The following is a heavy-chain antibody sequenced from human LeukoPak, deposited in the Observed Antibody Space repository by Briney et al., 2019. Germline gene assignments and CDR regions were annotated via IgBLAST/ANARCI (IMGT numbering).Heavy chain of an antibody. J-gene: IGHJ4*02. CDR1: EFTVSVNY. CDR2: IYSGGST. CDR3: AKIYYYDSSGYYY. D-gene: IGHD3-22*01. Sequence: GGSLRLSCAASEFTVSVNYMSWVRQAPGKGLEWVSFIYSGGSTYYADSVKGRFTISRDNSKNTLYLQMNSLRAEDTAVYYCAKIYYYDSSGYYYWGQGTLVTVSS. V-gene: IGHV3-53*01.